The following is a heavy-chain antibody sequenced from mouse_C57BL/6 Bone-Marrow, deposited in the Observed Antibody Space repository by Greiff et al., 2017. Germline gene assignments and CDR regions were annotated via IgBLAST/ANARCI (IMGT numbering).Heavy chain of an antibody. CDR3: ARAGYGSRDWYCDF. Sequence: EVQVVESGGGLVKPGGSLKLSCAASGFTFSDYGMHWVRQAPEQGLEWVAYISSGSSTIYYADTVKGRFTISRDNAKNTLFLQMTSLRSEDTAMYYGARAGYGSRDWYCDFWGTGTTVTVSS. D-gene: IGHD1-1*01. V-gene: IGHV5-17*01. CDR1: GFTFSDYG. J-gene: IGHJ1*03. CDR2: ISSGSSTI.